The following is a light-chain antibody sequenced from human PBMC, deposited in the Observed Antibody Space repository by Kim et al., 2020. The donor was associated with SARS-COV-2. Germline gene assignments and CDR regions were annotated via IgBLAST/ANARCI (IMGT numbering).Light chain of an antibody. Sequence: SGHFPYWFQQKPGQAPTTLIYDVSNKHSWTPARFSGSLLGGKAALTLSGAQPEDEAEYYCLLYYSGPRVFGGGTQLTVL. CDR1: SGHF. CDR3: LLYYSGPRV. V-gene: IGLV7-46*01. CDR2: DVS. J-gene: IGLJ3*02.